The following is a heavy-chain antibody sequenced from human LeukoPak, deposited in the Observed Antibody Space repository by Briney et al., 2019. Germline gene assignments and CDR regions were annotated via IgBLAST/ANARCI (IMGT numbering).Heavy chain of an antibody. CDR2: SSSSSSTI. CDR3: ARVGSVLRFLEWFDAFDI. J-gene: IGHJ3*02. CDR1: GFTFSSYS. Sequence: GGSLRLSCAASGFTFSSYSMNWVRQAPGKGLEWVSYSSSSSSTIYYADSVKGRFTISRDNAKNSLYLQMTSLRAEDPAVYYCARVGSVLRFLEWFDAFDIRGQGTMVTVSS. V-gene: IGHV3-48*01. D-gene: IGHD3-3*01.